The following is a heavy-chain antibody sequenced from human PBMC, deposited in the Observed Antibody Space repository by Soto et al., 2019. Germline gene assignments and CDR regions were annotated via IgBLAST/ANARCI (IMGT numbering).Heavy chain of an antibody. V-gene: IGHV4-59*08. CDR3: ARLYPPPLGDVVVVAATRPRYYYYYMDV. CDR1: GGSISSYY. D-gene: IGHD2-15*01. Sequence: SETLSLTCTVSGGSISSYYWSWIRQPPGKGLEWIGYIYYSGSTNYNPSLKSRVTISVDTSKNQFSLKLSSVTAADTAVYYCARLYPPPLGDVVVVAATRPRYYYYYMDVWGKGTTVTVSS. J-gene: IGHJ6*03. CDR2: IYYSGST.